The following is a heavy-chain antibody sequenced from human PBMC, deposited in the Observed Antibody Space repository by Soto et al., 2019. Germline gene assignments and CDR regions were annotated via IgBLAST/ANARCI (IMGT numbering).Heavy chain of an antibody. Sequence: GGSLRLSCAASGFTFSSYAMGWVRQAPGKGLEWVSAISGSGGSTYYADSVKGRFTISRDNSKNTLYLQMNSLRAEDTAVYYCAKSRVPYYYGSGSYLDYWGQGTLVTVSS. CDR3: AKSRVPYYYGSGSYLDY. D-gene: IGHD3-10*01. J-gene: IGHJ4*02. CDR1: GFTFSSYA. V-gene: IGHV3-23*01. CDR2: ISGSGGST.